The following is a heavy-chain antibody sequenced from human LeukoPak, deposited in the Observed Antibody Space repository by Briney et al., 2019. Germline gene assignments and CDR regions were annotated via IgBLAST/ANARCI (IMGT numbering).Heavy chain of an antibody. D-gene: IGHD2-2*02. J-gene: IGHJ4*02. CDR3: ARLSGAPVRHPIYHFDY. Sequence: SETLSLTCAVSGYSISSGYYWGWIRQPPGKGLEWIGNIYHSGSTYKNLSLKSRVTISLDTSKNQFSLKLSSVTAADTAMYYCARLSGAPVRHPIYHFDYWGQGTLVTVSS. CDR2: IYHSGST. CDR1: GYSISSGYY. V-gene: IGHV4-38-2*01.